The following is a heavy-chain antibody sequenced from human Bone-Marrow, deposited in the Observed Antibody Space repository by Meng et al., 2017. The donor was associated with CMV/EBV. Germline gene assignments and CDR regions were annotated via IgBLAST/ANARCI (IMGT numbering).Heavy chain of an antibody. D-gene: IGHD3-10*01. V-gene: IGHV1-2*02. Sequence: ASVKVSCKASGGTFSSYAISWVRQAPGQGLEWMGWINPNSGGTNYAQKFQGRVTMTRDTSISTAYMELSRLRSDDTAVYYCAKDGRFGGLIFVDNWGQGKLVTVSS. CDR1: GGTFSSYA. CDR2: INPNSGGT. J-gene: IGHJ4*02. CDR3: AKDGRFGGLIFVDN.